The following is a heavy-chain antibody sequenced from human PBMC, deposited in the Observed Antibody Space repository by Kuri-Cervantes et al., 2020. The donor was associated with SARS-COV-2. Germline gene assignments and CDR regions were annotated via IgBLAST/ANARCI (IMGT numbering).Heavy chain of an antibody. CDR1: GYSFTGYW. V-gene: IGHV5-10-1*01. D-gene: IGHD2-15*01. CDR3: ARPLGYCSGGSCYSEDYYYYGMDV. Sequence: GESLKISCKGSGYSFTGYWISWVRQMPGKGLEWMGRIDPSDSYTNYSPSFQGHVTISADKSISTAYLQWSSLKASDTAMYYCARPLGYCSGGSCYSEDYYYYGMDVWGQGTTVTVSS. J-gene: IGHJ6*02. CDR2: IDPSDSYT.